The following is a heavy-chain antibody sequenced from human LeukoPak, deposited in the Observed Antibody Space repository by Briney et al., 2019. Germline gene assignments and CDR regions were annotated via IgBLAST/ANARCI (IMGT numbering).Heavy chain of an antibody. J-gene: IGHJ5*02. CDR1: GGSISSYY. CDR2: IYYSGST. V-gene: IGHV4-59*01. Sequence: SETLSLTCTVSGGSISSYYWSWIRQPPGKGLEWIGFIYYSGSTNYNPSLKSRVTISVDTSKNQFSLKLNSLTAADTAVYYCATSWLHGGATGWFDPWGQGTLVTVSS. CDR3: ATSWLHGGATGWFDP. D-gene: IGHD4-23*01.